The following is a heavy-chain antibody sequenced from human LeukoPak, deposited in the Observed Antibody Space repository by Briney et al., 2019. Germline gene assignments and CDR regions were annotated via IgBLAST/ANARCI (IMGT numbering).Heavy chain of an antibody. V-gene: IGHV3-30*18. CDR2: ISNDGSNN. CDR3: AKEGYYDSSGYYDY. D-gene: IGHD3-22*01. Sequence: GGSLRLSCAASGFTVSRYGMQWVRQAPGKGLAWVAVISNDGSNNYSADSVKGRFTISRDTSKNTLYLQMNSLRAEDTAVYYCAKEGYYDSSGYYDYWGQGTLVTVSS. CDR1: GFTVSRYG. J-gene: IGHJ4*02.